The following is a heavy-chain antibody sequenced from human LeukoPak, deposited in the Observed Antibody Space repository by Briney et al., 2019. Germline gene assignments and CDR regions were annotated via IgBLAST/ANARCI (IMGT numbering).Heavy chain of an antibody. V-gene: IGHV4-39*07. J-gene: IGHJ4*02. CDR2: IYYSGST. CDR1: GGSISSSSYY. CDR3: AGASTYYYDSSGYLLDY. Sequence: PSETLSLTCTVSGGSISSSSYYWGWIRQPPGKGLEWIGSIYYSGSTYYNPSLKSRVTISVDTSKNQFSLKLSSVTAADTAVYYCAGASTYYYDSSGYLLDYWGQGTLVTVSS. D-gene: IGHD3-22*01.